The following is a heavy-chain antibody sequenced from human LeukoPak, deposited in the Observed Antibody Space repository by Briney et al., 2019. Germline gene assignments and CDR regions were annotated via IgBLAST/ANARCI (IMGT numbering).Heavy chain of an antibody. CDR1: GFTLSNAW. V-gene: IGHV3-15*07. J-gene: IGHJ5*02. D-gene: IGHD3-22*01. CDR3: ATDFYDST. CDR2: IRSNSDGGTI. Sequence: GRSLRLSCATSGFTLSNAWMNWVRQAPGKGLEWVGRIRSNSDGGTIDYAAPVKGRFTLSRDDSKTTLYLQMNSLQTEDTAVYYCATDFYDSTWGQGTLVTVSS.